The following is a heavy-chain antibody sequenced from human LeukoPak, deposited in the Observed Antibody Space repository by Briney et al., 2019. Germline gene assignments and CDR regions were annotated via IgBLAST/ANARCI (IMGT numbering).Heavy chain of an antibody. Sequence: PGGSLRLSCAASGFTFSSYEINWVRQAPGKGLEWVSYISSSGNTVYYADSVKGRFTISRDNAKNSLYLQMNSLRDDDTAVYYCARGLRAWTLSYYFVYWGQGTLVSVSS. V-gene: IGHV3-48*03. CDR3: ARGLRAWTLSYYFVY. CDR1: GFTFSSYE. D-gene: IGHD2-21*01. CDR2: ISSSGNTV. J-gene: IGHJ4*02.